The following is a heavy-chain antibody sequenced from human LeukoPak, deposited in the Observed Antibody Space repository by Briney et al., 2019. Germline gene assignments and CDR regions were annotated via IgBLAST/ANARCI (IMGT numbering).Heavy chain of an antibody. Sequence: WVRQPPGKGLEWIGSIYYSGSTYYDPSLKSRVTISVDTSKNQFSLKLSSVTAADTAVYYCARPPWFDPWGQGTLVTVSS. CDR3: ARPPWFDP. V-gene: IGHV4-39*01. J-gene: IGHJ5*02. CDR2: IYYSGST.